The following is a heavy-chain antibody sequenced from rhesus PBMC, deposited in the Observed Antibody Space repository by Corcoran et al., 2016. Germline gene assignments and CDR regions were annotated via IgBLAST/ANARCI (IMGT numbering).Heavy chain of an antibody. CDR1: GGSISDSYR. J-gene: IGHJ4*01. Sequence: QVQLQESGPGVVKPSETLSLTCAVSGGSISDSYRWSWIRQPPGKGLEWIGYMYGSSGSTKYNPSLKNRVTISKDTSKNQFSLKLSSVTAADTAVYYCARRIAAPPSYYFDYWGQGVLVTVSS. V-gene: IGHV4S10*01. D-gene: IGHD6-13*01. CDR3: ARRIAAPPSYYFDY. CDR2: MYGSSGST.